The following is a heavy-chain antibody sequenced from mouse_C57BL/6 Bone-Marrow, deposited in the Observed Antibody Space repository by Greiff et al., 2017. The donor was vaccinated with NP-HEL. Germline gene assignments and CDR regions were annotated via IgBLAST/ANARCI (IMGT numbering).Heavy chain of an antibody. J-gene: IGHJ2*01. Sequence: VQLVESGAELVRPGTSVKVSCKASGYAFTNYLIEWVKQRPGQGLEWIGVINPGSGGTNYNEKFKGKATLTADKSSSTAYMQLSSLTSEDSAVYFCARGDYYGSSYVGTDYWGQGTTLTVSS. D-gene: IGHD1-1*01. CDR1: GYAFTNYL. CDR3: ARGDYYGSSYVGTDY. V-gene: IGHV1-54*01. CDR2: INPGSGGT.